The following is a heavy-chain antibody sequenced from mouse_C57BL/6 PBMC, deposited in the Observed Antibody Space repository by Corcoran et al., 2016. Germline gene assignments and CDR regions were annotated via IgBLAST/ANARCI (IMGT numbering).Heavy chain of an antibody. V-gene: IGHV9-3*01. J-gene: IGHJ2*01. CDR2: INTYSGVP. CDR1: GYTFTTYG. Sequence: QIQLVQSGPELKKPGETVKISCKASGYTFTTYGMSWVKQAPGKGLKWMGWINTYSGVPTYADDFKGRFAFSLETSASTAYLQINNLKNEDTATYFCARIKDYYGSSYYFDYWGQGTTLTVSS. D-gene: IGHD1-1*01. CDR3: ARIKDYYGSSYYFDY.